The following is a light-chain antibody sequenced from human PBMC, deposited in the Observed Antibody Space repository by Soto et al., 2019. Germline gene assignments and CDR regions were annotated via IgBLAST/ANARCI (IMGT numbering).Light chain of an antibody. J-gene: IGKJ1*01. V-gene: IGKV3-15*01. CDR2: NVS. Sequence: IVMTQSPATLSVSPGERATLSCTASQSVSTNLAWYQQTPGQAPRVLIYNVSTRATVIPARFSGSGSGTEFTLTISDLQSEDFGVYYCQHYSHWPPRTFGQGTKVEIK. CDR1: QSVSTN. CDR3: QHYSHWPPRT.